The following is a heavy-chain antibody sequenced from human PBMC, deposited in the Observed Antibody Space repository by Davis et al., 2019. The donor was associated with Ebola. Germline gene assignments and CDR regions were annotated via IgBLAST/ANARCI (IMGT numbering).Heavy chain of an antibody. CDR2: INPHNGNT. Sequence: ASVKVSCKASGYTFTSYAMNWVRQAPGQGLEWMGWINPHNGNTNYAQNVQGRVIMTTDTATTTAYMEVGSLRSDDTAVYYCARAQFPTTSDHWGQGTLVTVSS. V-gene: IGHV1-18*01. J-gene: IGHJ4*02. D-gene: IGHD1-1*01. CDR3: ARAQFPTTSDH. CDR1: GYTFTSYA.